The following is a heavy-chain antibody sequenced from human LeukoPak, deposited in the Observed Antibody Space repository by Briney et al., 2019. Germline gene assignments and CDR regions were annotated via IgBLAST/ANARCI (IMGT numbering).Heavy chain of an antibody. Sequence: SETLSLTCTVSGGSISSGGYYWTWISQHPGNGLEWIGYIYYTGSTFFNPSLKSRVIISVDTSKNQFSLKLSSVTAADTAVYYCARSDQRWLYSDYWGQGTLVTVSS. CDR1: GGSISSGGYY. CDR3: ARSDQRWLYSDY. V-gene: IGHV4-31*03. CDR2: IYYTGST. J-gene: IGHJ4*02. D-gene: IGHD5-24*01.